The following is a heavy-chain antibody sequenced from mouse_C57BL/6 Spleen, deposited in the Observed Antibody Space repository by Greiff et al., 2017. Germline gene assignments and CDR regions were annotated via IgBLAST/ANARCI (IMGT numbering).Heavy chain of an antibody. CDR1: GYTFTDYY. Sequence: VQLKQSGPVLVKPGASVKMSCKASGYTFTDYYMNWVKQSHGKSLEWIGVINPYNGGTSYNQKFKGKATLTVDKSSSTAYMELNSLTSEDSAVYYCAREKDLYGYDRYCAMDYWGQGTSVTVSS. D-gene: IGHD2-2*01. J-gene: IGHJ4*01. V-gene: IGHV1-19*01. CDR3: AREKDLYGYDRYCAMDY. CDR2: INPYNGGT.